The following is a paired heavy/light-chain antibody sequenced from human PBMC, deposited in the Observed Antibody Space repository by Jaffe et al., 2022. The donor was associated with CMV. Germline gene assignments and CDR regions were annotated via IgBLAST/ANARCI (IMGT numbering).Heavy chain of an antibody. CDR1: GGSFSGYY. CDR3: ARAGVDIESRLRFGNYFDY. V-gene: IGHV4-34*02. J-gene: IGHJ4*02. Sequence: QVQLQQWGAGLLKPSETLSLTCAVYGGSFSGYYWSWIRQPPGKGLEWIGEINHSGSTNYNPSLKSRVTISVDTSKNQFSLKLSSVSAADTAVYYCARAGVDIESRLRFGNYFDYWDQGTLVTVSS. D-gene: IGHD3-16*01. CDR2: INHSGST.
Light chain of an antibody. CDR2: RNN. CDR3: ASWDDSLSGPLVV. V-gene: IGLV1-47*01. Sequence: QSVLTQPPSASETPGQRVTISCSGSNSDIGSNYVYWYQQLPGTAPKLLIYRNNQRPSGVPDRFSGSKSGTSASLAISGLRSEDEADYYCASWDDSLSGPLVVFGGGTKLTVL. J-gene: IGLJ2*01. CDR1: NSDIGSNY.